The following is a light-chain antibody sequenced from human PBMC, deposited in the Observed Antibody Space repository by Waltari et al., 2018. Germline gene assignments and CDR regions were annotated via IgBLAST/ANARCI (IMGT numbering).Light chain of an antibody. CDR3: QQRYSSRVT. Sequence: DIPLTQPPSSLPTSVGDAVTISCRSSQIIGDFVYWYQLKPGVAPRLLIYAASTLQNGVPSRFRGSGSGTDFTLTIRSLQPEDFASYFCQQRYSSRVTFGQGTRLEIK. CDR2: AAS. V-gene: IGKV1-39*01. J-gene: IGKJ5*01. CDR1: QIIGDF.